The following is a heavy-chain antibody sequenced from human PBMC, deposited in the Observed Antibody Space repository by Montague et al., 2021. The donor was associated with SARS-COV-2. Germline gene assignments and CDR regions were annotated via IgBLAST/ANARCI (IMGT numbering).Heavy chain of an antibody. CDR2: IDNSGST. CDR3: TRLTGSRVYYYHYGLDV. V-gene: IGHV4-4*09. Sequence: SETLSLTCTVSGDSIRESHWSWIRQPPGKGLEWIGYIDNSGSTNYNPALESRVTLTVSASNNQFYLTLRSVTAADTAVYCCTRLTGSRVYYYHYGLDVWGQGTTVTVSS. CDR1: GDSIRESH. D-gene: IGHD1-20*01. J-gene: IGHJ6*02.